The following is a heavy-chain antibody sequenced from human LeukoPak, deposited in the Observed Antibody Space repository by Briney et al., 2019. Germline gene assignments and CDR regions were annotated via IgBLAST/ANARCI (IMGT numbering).Heavy chain of an antibody. CDR1: GGSISGYC. V-gene: IGHV4-59*01. CDR3: AREMTYTGGWGPFDY. Sequence: SETLSLTYTVSGGSISGYCWDWIRQAPGKGLEWIGYICHTGSTNSNPSLKSRVTLSVDTSKNQFSLRLTSVTAADTAVYFCAREMTYTGGWGPFDYWGPGALLTVSS. CDR2: ICHTGST. D-gene: IGHD6-19*01. J-gene: IGHJ4*02.